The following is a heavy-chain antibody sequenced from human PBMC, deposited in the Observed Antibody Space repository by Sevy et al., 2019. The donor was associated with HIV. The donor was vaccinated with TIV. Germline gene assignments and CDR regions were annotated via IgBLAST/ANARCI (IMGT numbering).Heavy chain of an antibody. CDR1: GFTFSGSG. D-gene: IGHD4-17*01. CDR2: IKSNADNYAT. V-gene: IGHV3-73*01. J-gene: IGHJ4*02. CDR3: ATWNGNYGLDY. Sequence: GGSLRLSCAASGFTFSGSGIHWVRQASGKGLDWVGRIKSNADNYATAYAASVKVRFTVSRDDSKNTAYLEMNSLRSEDTAVYYCATWNGNYGLDYWGQGTLVTVSS.